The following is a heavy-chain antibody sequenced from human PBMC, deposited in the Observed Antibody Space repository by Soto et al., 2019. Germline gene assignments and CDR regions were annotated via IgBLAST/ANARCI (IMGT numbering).Heavy chain of an antibody. CDR2: IYWDDDK. J-gene: IGHJ4*02. Sequence: QITLNESGPTVVRPTETLTLTCRFSGFSLTTSGVGVGWIRQSPGKAPEWLALIYWDDDKRYSASLKSRLTRTKDTSKTQVVLPVSDLDPTDTATYYCAHRVLRTVFGLVTTTAIYFDFWGQGTPVAVSS. V-gene: IGHV2-5*02. CDR3: AHRVLRTVFGLVTTTAIYFDF. CDR1: GFSLTTSGVG. D-gene: IGHD3-3*01.